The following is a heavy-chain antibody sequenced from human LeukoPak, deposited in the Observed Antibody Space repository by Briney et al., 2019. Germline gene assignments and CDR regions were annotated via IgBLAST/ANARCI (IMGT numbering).Heavy chain of an antibody. CDR2: ISSSGSTI. Sequence: GGSLRLSCAASGFTFSSYEMNWVRQAPGKGLEWVSYISSSGSTIYYADSVKGRFTISRDNAKNSLYLHMNSLRAEDTAVYYCARSISMVRGAKRSNYYYGMDVWGQGTTVTVSS. D-gene: IGHD3-10*01. J-gene: IGHJ6*02. CDR3: ARSISMVRGAKRSNYYYGMDV. CDR1: GFTFSSYE. V-gene: IGHV3-48*03.